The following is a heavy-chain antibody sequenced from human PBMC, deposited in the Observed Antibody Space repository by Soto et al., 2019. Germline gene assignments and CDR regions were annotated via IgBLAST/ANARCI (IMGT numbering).Heavy chain of an antibody. V-gene: IGHV3-15*01. CDR1: VFTFSNAW. D-gene: IGHD3-22*01. J-gene: IGHJ4*02. Sequence: VGSVRLSCAASVFTFSNAWMSWVRHSPGKGLEWVGRIKSKTDGGTTDYAAPVKGRFTISRDDSKNTLYLQMNSLKTEDTAVYYCTSRYYYDSSGSRLEYWGQGTLVTVSS. CDR2: IKSKTDGGTT. CDR3: TSRYYYDSSGSRLEY.